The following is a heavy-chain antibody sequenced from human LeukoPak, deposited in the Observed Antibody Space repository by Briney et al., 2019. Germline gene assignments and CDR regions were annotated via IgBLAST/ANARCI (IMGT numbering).Heavy chain of an antibody. CDR1: GGSFSGYH. CDR3: ARVPYYYDSSGYYYGHFDY. Sequence: PSETLSLTCAVYGGSFSGYHWSWTRQPPGKGLEWIGEINHSGSTNYNPSLKSRVTISVDTSKNQVSLKLRSVTAADTAVYYCARVPYYYDSSGYYYGHFDYLGQGTLVTVSS. V-gene: IGHV4-34*01. CDR2: INHSGST. D-gene: IGHD3-22*01. J-gene: IGHJ4*02.